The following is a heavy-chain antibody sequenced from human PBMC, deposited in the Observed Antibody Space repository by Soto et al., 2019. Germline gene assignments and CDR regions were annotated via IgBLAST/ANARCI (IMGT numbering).Heavy chain of an antibody. V-gene: IGHV3-23*01. CDR1: GFMFSCCA. CDR3: AKNRGAGDYTNWSFAV. CDR2: ILGDGDYS. D-gene: IGHD2-2*02. J-gene: IGHJ2*01. Sequence: EVQLLDSGGGLVQPGGSLRLSCAASGFMFSCCAMSWVRQAPGKGLEWVSTILGDGDYSHYTDSVEGRFTISRDNSRDTLYLQMDSLRADDTATYYCAKNRGAGDYTNWSFAVWGRGTLVAVSS.